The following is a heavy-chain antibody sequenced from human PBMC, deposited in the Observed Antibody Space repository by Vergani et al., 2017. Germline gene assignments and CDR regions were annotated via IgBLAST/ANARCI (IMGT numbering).Heavy chain of an antibody. D-gene: IGHD3-10*01. CDR2: IYYSGST. CDR3: ARDHYGAGNWFDP. CDR1: GGSVSSGSYY. V-gene: IGHV4-61*01. J-gene: IGHJ5*02. Sequence: QVQLQESGPGLVKPSETLSLTCTVSGGSVSSGSYYWSWIRQPPGKGLEWIGYIYYSGSTNYNPSLKSRVTISVDTSKNQFSLKLSSVTAADTAVYYCARDHYGAGNWFDPWGQGTLVTVSS.